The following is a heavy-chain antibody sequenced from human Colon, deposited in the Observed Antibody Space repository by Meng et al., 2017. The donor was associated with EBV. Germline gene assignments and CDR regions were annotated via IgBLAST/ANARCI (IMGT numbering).Heavy chain of an antibody. J-gene: IGHJ4*02. CDR3: ASFDHIPRRNYFDY. Sequence: VAGPGWWKPSQSPRLTCPASGAAMRGGNYYWSWIRQPPGKGLEWIGYIHHSGSAYYNPSLKSRVSISVDTSKNQFSLNLNSMTAADTAVYYCASFDHIPRRNYFDYWGQGTLVTVSS. D-gene: IGHD2-21*01. CDR2: IHHSGSA. V-gene: IGHV4-30-4*01. CDR1: GAAMRGGNYY.